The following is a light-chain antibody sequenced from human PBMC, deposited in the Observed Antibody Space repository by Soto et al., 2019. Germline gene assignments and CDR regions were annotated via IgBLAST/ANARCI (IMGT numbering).Light chain of an antibody. V-gene: IGLV1-47*01. J-gene: IGLJ1*01. Sequence: QSVLTQPPSASGTPGQRVTISCSGSSSNIGSNYVYWYQQLPGTAPKLLIYRNNQRPSGVPGRFSGSKSGTSASLAISGLRPEDEADYYCAAWDDSLSGPVFGTGTKLTVL. CDR2: RNN. CDR1: SSNIGSNY. CDR3: AAWDDSLSGPV.